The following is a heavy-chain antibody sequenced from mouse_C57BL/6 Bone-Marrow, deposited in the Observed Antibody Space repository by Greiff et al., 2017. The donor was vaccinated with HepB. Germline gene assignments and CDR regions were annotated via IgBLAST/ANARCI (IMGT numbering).Heavy chain of an antibody. CDR1: GYTFTDYY. Sequence: VQLQQSGPVLVKPGASVKMSCKASGYTFTDYYMNWVKQSHGKSLEWIGVINPYNGGTSYNQKFKGKATLTVDKSSSTAYMELNSLTSEDSAVYYCARHYGSSYYWGQGTTLTVSS. CDR3: ARHYGSSYY. J-gene: IGHJ2*01. D-gene: IGHD1-1*01. CDR2: INPYNGGT. V-gene: IGHV1-19*01.